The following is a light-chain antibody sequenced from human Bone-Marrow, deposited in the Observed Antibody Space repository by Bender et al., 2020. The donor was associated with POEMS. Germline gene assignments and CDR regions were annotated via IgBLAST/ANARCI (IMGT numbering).Light chain of an antibody. CDR2: SNN. CDR3: SSWDDSLNGWV. CDR1: SSNFGNNA. V-gene: IGLV1-44*01. Sequence: GTSSNFGNNAANWYQHVPGTAPKLLIYSNNQRPSGVPDRFSASTSSTSASLAISGLHSDDEADYYCSSWDDSLNGWVFGGGTKLTVL. J-gene: IGLJ3*02.